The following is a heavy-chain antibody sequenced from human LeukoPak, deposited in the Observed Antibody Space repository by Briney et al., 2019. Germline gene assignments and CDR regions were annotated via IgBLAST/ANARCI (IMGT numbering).Heavy chain of an antibody. CDR1: GYTFTSYG. D-gene: IGHD1-26*01. V-gene: IGHV1-18*01. Sequence: ASVTVSCKASGYTFTSYGISWVRQAPGQGLEWMGWISAYNGNTNYAQKLQGRVTMTRDISTSTDYMELTSLTSDDTAMYYCARDNSVGETAWWFDPWGQGTLVTVSS. CDR3: ARDNSVGETAWWFDP. CDR2: ISAYNGNT. J-gene: IGHJ5*02.